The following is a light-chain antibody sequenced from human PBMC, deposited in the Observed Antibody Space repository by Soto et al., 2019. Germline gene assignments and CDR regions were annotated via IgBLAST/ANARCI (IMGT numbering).Light chain of an antibody. Sequence: EIVLTHARSTLALSPGGRATVSCSAIHIVSSYLACYQQKPGQAPRLLIYDASNRATGIPARFSGSGSGTDFTLTISGLEPEDFAVYYCQQRSNWPPDTFGQGTRLEIK. CDR2: DAS. J-gene: IGKJ5*01. V-gene: IGKV3-11*01. CDR1: HIVSSY. CDR3: QQRSNWPPDT.